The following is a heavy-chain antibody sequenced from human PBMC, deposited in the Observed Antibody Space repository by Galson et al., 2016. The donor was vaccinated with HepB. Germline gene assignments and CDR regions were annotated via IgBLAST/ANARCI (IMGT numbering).Heavy chain of an antibody. V-gene: IGHV4-30-4*01. J-gene: IGHJ4*02. CDR3: ARLTGDFWSGYHRQGRYFDY. CDR2: IYDSGNT. Sequence: TLSLTCTVSGGSISSGEYCWSWIRQPQGKGLEWIGYIYDSGNTYYNPSLKSRITISVDTSKNQFSLKLSSVTAAETAVYYCARLTGDFWSGYHRQGRYFDYWGQGTLVTVSS. D-gene: IGHD3-3*01. CDR1: GGSISSGEYC.